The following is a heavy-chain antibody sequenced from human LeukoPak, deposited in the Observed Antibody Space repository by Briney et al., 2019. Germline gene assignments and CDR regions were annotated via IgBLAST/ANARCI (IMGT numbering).Heavy chain of an antibody. V-gene: IGHV3-7*01. CDR3: AKDWGIDY. CDR1: GFTFSSYW. J-gene: IGHJ4*02. Sequence: GGSLRLSCAASGFTFSSYWMSWVRQAPGKGLEWVANIKQDGSEKYYADSVKGRFTISRDNSKNTLYLQMNSLRAEDTAVYYCAKDWGIDYWGQGTLVTVSS. D-gene: IGHD3-16*01. CDR2: IKQDGSEK.